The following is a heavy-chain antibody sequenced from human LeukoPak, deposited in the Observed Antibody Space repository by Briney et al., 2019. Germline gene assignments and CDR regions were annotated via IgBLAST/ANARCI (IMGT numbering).Heavy chain of an antibody. Sequence: GSLRLSCAASGFTFSSYAMSWVRQTAEKGLEWVSAIDKSGRSTYYTDSVKGRFAISRDNSKNTLYLQMDSLRGEDTAVYYCAKDFRIGYSAHFDYWGQGALVTVSS. CDR3: AKDFRIGYSAHFDY. D-gene: IGHD2-21*01. J-gene: IGHJ4*02. V-gene: IGHV3-23*01. CDR2: IDKSGRST. CDR1: GFTFSSYA.